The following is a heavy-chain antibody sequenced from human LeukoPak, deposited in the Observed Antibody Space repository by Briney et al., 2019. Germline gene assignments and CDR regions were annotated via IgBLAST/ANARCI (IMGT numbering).Heavy chain of an antibody. J-gene: IGHJ4*02. CDR1: GYTFTGYY. D-gene: IGHD3-22*01. CDR2: INPNSGGT. Sequence: ASVKVSCKASGYTFTGYYMHWVRQAPGQGLEWMGWINPNSGGTNYAQKFQGRVTMTRDTSISTAYMKLSRLRSDDTAVYYCALGMDYYDSSGYSIDYWGQGTLVTVSS. CDR3: ALGMDYYDSSGYSIDY. V-gene: IGHV1-2*02.